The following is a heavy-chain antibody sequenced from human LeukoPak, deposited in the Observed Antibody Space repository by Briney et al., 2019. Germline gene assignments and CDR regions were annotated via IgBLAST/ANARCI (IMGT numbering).Heavy chain of an antibody. CDR3: TYSTHSGMGFDY. V-gene: IGHV1-18*01. D-gene: IGHD2-15*01. Sequence: ASVKVSCKASGYTFTSYGISWVRQAPGQGLEWMGWTSAYNGNTNYAQKLQGRVTMTTDTSTSTAYMELRSLRSDDTAVYYCTYSTHSGMGFDYWGQGTLVTVSS. CDR2: TSAYNGNT. J-gene: IGHJ4*02. CDR1: GYTFTSYG.